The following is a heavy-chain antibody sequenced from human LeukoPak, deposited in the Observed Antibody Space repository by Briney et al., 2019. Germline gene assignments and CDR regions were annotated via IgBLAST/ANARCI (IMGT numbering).Heavy chain of an antibody. CDR2: INHSGST. D-gene: IGHD1-26*01. CDR3: ARGPIVGATLLPGSYMDV. J-gene: IGHJ6*03. CDR1: GGSFSGYY. Sequence: SETLSLTCAVYGGSFSGYYWSWIRQPPGKGLEWIGEINHSGSTNYNPSLKSRVTKSVDTSKNQFSLKLSSVTAADTAVYYCARGPIVGATLLPGSYMDVWGKGTTVTVSS. V-gene: IGHV4-34*01.